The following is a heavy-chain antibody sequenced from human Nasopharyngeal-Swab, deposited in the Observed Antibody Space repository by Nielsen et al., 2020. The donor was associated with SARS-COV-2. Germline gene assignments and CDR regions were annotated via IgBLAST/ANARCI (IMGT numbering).Heavy chain of an antibody. CDR2: ISSSSSTS. CDR3: ARDVAIVGATLEN. D-gene: IGHD1-26*01. Sequence: GESLKISCAASEFTMSRNGMHWVRQAPGKGLEWVAYISSSSSTSYYADSVKGRFTISRDNPKNSLYLQMNSLRAEDTALYYCARDVAIVGATLENWGQGTLVTVSS. V-gene: IGHV3-48*01. CDR1: EFTMSRNG. J-gene: IGHJ4*02.